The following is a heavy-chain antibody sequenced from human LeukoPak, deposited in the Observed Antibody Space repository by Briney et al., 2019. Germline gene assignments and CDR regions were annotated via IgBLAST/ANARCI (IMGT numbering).Heavy chain of an antibody. J-gene: IGHJ4*02. V-gene: IGHV4-38-2*02. D-gene: IGHD6-13*01. Sequence: SETLSLTCAVSGYSISSGYYWGWIRQPPGKGLEWIGSIYHSGSTYYNPSLKSRVTISVDTSKNQFSLELSSVTAADTAVYYCAREWYSSSWYDYWGQGTLVTVSS. CDR3: AREWYSSSWYDY. CDR2: IYHSGST. CDR1: GYSISSGYY.